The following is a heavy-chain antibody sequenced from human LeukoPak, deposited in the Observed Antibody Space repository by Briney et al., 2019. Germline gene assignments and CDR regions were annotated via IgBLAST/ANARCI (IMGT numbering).Heavy chain of an antibody. D-gene: IGHD3-10*01. J-gene: IGHJ4*02. CDR2: ISSSSSTI. Sequence: GGSLRLSCAASGFPFSSYSMNWVRQAPGKGLEWVSYISSSSSTIYYADSVKGRFTISRDNAKNSLYLQMNSLRAEDTAVYYCARELMVRGVFYWGQGTLVTVSS. CDR1: GFPFSSYS. CDR3: ARELMVRGVFY. V-gene: IGHV3-48*01.